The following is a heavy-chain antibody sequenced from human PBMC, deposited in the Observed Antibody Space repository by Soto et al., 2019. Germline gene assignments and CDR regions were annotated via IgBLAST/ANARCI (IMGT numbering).Heavy chain of an antibody. D-gene: IGHD1-26*01. J-gene: IGHJ4*02. CDR2: IYYSGST. V-gene: IGHV4-31*03. CDR1: GGSISSGGYY. Sequence: QVQLQESGPGLVKPSQTLSLTCTVSGGSISSGGYYWSWIRQHPGKGLEWIGYIYYSGSTYFNPALXXXVXXAVDTSKNQFSLTLSSVTAAGTAVYYCAGIYSGRPGGTVRYWGQGTLVTVSS. CDR3: AGIYSGRPGGTVRY.